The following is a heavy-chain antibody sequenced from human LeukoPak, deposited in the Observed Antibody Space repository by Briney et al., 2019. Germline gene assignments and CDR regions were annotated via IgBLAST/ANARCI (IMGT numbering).Heavy chain of an antibody. CDR2: IYYSGST. D-gene: IGHD6-19*01. CDR1: GGSISSYY. J-gene: IGHJ4*02. CDR3: ARGGVAGSSFDY. Sequence: SETLSLTCTVSGGSISSYYWSWIRQPPGKGLEWIGYIYYSGSTNYNPSLKSRVTISVDTSKNQFSLKLSSVTAADTAVYYCARGGVAGSSFDYWGQGTLVTVSS. V-gene: IGHV4-59*01.